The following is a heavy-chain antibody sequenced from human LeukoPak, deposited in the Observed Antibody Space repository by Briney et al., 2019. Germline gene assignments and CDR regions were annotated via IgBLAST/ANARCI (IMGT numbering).Heavy chain of an antibody. Sequence: GGSLRLSCAASGFTFRSYGMNWVRQAPGKGLEWVSSITGSGALTYYADSVKGRFTISKDNAMDTLFLQMNSLRADDTAVYYCAKDRVDGSGSQFDSWGQGSLVTVSS. D-gene: IGHD3-10*01. V-gene: IGHV3-23*01. J-gene: IGHJ4*02. CDR1: GFTFRSYG. CDR2: ITGSGALT. CDR3: AKDRVDGSGSQFDS.